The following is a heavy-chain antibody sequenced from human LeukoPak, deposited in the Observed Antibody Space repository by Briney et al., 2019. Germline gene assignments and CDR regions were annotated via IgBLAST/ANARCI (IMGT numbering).Heavy chain of an antibody. D-gene: IGHD3-22*01. CDR3: ARGLRITLTVLALYYFDF. J-gene: IGHJ4*02. Sequence: PSETLSLTCTVSGGSISSSNYYWGWIRQPPGKGLEWIGNIYYSGSTYYSPSLKSRVTISVDTSKNQFSLKLSSVTAADTAVYYCARGLRITLTVLALYYFDFWGQGTLVTVSS. V-gene: IGHV4-39*01. CDR2: IYYSGST. CDR1: GGSISSSNYY.